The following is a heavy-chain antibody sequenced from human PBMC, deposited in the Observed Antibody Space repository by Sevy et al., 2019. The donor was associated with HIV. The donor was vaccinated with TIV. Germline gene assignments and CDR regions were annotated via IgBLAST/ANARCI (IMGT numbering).Heavy chain of an antibody. CDR1: AGSFSGYY. CDR3: ASGFAYCRGGRCNYSYYGMDV. V-gene: IGHV4-34*01. CDR2: INHSGST. J-gene: IGHJ6*02. Sequence: SETLSLTCAVYAGSFSGYYWSWIRQSPGKGLEWIGEINHSGSTNYNPSLKSRVTISADTSKKQFSLQLSFVTAADTALYYCASGFAYCRGGRCNYSYYGMDVWGQGTTVTVSS. D-gene: IGHD2-15*01.